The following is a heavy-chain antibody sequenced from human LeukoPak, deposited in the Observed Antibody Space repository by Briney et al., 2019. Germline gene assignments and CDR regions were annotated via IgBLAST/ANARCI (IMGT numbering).Heavy chain of an antibody. V-gene: IGHV4-59*01. CDR3: ARVRQGDFDFWSGYYTGQLYHYYMDV. CDR1: GGSISSNY. J-gene: IGHJ6*03. CDR2: IYYSGST. D-gene: IGHD3-3*01. Sequence: SETLSLTCTVSGGSISSNYWSWIRQPPGKGLEWIGYIYYSGSTNYNPSLKSRVTISVDTSKNQFSLKLSSVTAADTAVYYCARVRQGDFDFWSGYYTGQLYHYYMDVWGKGTTVTVSS.